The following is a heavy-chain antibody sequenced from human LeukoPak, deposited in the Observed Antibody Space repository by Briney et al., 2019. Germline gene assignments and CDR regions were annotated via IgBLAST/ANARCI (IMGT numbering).Heavy chain of an antibody. CDR1: GGSISDDY. CDR3: ARSPMGYMDV. V-gene: IGHV4-59*01. J-gene: IGHJ6*03. D-gene: IGHD3-16*01. CDR2: IYNSGNT. Sequence: SETLSLTCTVSGGSISDDYFIWIRQPPGKGLEWIGCIYNSGNTYYNPSLKSRVTISVDTSKNHFSLSLSSLTAADTAVYYCARSPMGYMDVWGKGTTVTVSS.